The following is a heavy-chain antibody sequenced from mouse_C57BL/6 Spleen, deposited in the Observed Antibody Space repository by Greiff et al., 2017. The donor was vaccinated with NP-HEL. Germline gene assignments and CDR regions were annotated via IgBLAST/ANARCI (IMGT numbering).Heavy chain of an antibody. CDR2: INPSTGGT. CDR1: GYSFTGYY. J-gene: IGHJ2*01. V-gene: IGHV1-42*01. D-gene: IGHD1-1*01. Sequence: VQLQQSRPELVKPGASVKISCKASGYSFTGYYMNWVKQSPEKSLEWIGEINPSTGGTTYNQKFKAKATLTVDKSSSTAYMQLKSLTSEDSAVYYCASYYGSSYDYFDYWGQGTTLTVSS. CDR3: ASYYGSSYDYFDY.